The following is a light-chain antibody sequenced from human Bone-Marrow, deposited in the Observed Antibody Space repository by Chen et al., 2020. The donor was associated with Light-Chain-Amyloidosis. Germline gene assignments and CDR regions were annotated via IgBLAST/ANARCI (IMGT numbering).Light chain of an antibody. CDR2: RND. J-gene: IGLJ3*02. Sequence: QSVLTQPPSASGTPGQRVTISCSGSSSNIGSNYVYWYQQLPGTAPKLLIYRNDQRPSGVPALFSGSKSGTSASLAISGLRSEDEADYYCAAWDDSLSAWVFGGGTKLTVL. CDR3: AAWDDSLSAWV. V-gene: IGLV1-47*01. CDR1: SSNIGSNY.